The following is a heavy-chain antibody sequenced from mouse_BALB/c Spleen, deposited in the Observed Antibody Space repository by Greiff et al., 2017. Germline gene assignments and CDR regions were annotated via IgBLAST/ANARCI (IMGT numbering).Heavy chain of an antibody. Sequence: DVKLVESGPGLVKPSQSLSLTCTVTGYSITSDYAWNWIRQFPGNKLEWMGYISYSGSTSYNPSLKSRISITRDTSKNQFFLQLNSVTTEDTATYYCAREADYVGDYYAMDYWGQGTSVTVSS. J-gene: IGHJ4*01. V-gene: IGHV3-2*02. CDR3: AREADYVGDYYAMDY. CDR2: ISYSGST. CDR1: GYSITSDYA. D-gene: IGHD2-4*01.